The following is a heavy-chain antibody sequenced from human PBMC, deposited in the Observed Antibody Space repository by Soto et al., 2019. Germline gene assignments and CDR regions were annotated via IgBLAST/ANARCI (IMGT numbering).Heavy chain of an antibody. CDR2: INPSGGST. CDR3: ARDRTAGGYCSGGSCLGGWFDP. V-gene: IGHV1-46*01. D-gene: IGHD2-15*01. Sequence: QVQLVQSGAEVKKPGASVKVSCKASGYTFTSFYMHWVRQAPGHGLEGMGIINPSGGSTTYAQKFQGRVTMTRDTSTSTVYMELSSLRSEDTAVYYCARDRTAGGYCSGGSCLGGWFDPWGQGTLVTVSS. J-gene: IGHJ5*02. CDR1: GYTFTSFY.